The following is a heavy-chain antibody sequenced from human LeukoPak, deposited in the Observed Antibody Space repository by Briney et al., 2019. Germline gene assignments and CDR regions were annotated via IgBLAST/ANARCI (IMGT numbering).Heavy chain of an antibody. J-gene: IGHJ4*02. CDR2: MNPNSGNT. CDR1: GYTFTSYD. D-gene: IGHD6-13*01. Sequence: ASVKVSCKASGYTFTSYDINWVRQATGQGLEWMGWMNPNSGNTGYAQKFQGRVTITRNTSISTAYMELSSLRSEDTAVYYCARARGRSSWYYFDYWGQGTLVTVSS. CDR3: ARARGRSSWYYFDY. V-gene: IGHV1-8*03.